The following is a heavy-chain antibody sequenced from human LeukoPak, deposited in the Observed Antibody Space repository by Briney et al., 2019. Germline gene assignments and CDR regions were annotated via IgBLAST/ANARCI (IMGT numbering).Heavy chain of an antibody. Sequence: SGPTLVNPTQTLTLTCTFSGFSLDTRGVGVGWIRQPPGRALEWLALIYWDDDRRYSPSLKSRLTITKDTSKNQVVLTMTNMDPVDTATYFCAHRKNYYDSSVFDNWGQGTLVTVSS. CDR1: GFSLDTRGVG. CDR2: IYWDDDR. D-gene: IGHD3-22*01. CDR3: AHRKNYYDSSVFDN. J-gene: IGHJ4*02. V-gene: IGHV2-5*02.